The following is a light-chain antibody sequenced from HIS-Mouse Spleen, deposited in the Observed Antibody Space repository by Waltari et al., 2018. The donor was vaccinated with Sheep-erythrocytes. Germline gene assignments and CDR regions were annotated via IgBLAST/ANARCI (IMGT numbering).Light chain of an antibody. Sequence: SYELTQPPSVSVSPGQTASITCSGDKLGDKYACWYQQKPGQSPVLVIYQDSKQPSVIPERFSGSNSGNTATLTISGTQAMDEADYYCQAWDSSTAWVFGGGTKLTVL. J-gene: IGLJ3*02. CDR3: QAWDSSTAWV. CDR1: KLGDKY. CDR2: QDS. V-gene: IGLV3-1*01.